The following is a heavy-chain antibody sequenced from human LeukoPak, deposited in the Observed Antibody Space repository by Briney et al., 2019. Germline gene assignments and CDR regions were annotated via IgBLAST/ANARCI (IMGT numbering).Heavy chain of an antibody. Sequence: GGSLRLSCAASGFTFSSYAMTWVRQAPGKGLEWVSAISAGGSTYYADSVKGRFTISSDNSKNTLYLQMNSLRAEDTAVYYCASHSGSDVYYYYGMDVWGQGTTVTVSS. CDR1: GFTFSSYA. CDR3: ASHSGSDVYYYYGMDV. J-gene: IGHJ6*02. V-gene: IGHV3-23*01. CDR2: ISAGGST. D-gene: IGHD5-12*01.